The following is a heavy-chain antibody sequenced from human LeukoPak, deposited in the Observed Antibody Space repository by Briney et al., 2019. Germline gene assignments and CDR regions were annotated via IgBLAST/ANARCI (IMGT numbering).Heavy chain of an antibody. CDR1: GYTFTSYD. V-gene: IGHV1-8*01. CDR3: ARLYYYASSGYDALDI. Sequence: GASLKVSCKTSGYTFTSYDINWVRQATGQGLEWMGGMDGNSGKTAYAQKFLGRVTITRNTSISTAYMELSSLRSEDTAVYYCARLYYYASSGYDALDIWGQGTMVTVSS. J-gene: IGHJ3*02. CDR2: MDGNSGKT. D-gene: IGHD3-22*01.